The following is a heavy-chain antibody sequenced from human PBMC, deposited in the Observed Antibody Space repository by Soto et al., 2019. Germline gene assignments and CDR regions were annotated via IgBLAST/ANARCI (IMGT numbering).Heavy chain of an antibody. CDR2: IWYDGSNK. V-gene: IGHV3-33*08. CDR1: GFTFSSYG. D-gene: IGHD1-1*01. Sequence: GGSLSLSCAASGFTFSSYGLHWVRQAPGKGLEWVAVIWYDGSNKYYADSVTGRFTISRDNSKNTLYLQMNSLRAEDTAVYYCSSRLEVPSAMDAFDIWGHGTMVTVSS. CDR3: SSRLEVPSAMDAFDI. J-gene: IGHJ3*02.